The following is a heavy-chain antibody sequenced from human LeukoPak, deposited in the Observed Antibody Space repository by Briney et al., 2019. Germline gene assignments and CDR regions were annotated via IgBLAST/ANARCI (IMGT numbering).Heavy chain of an antibody. CDR2: IYYSGST. D-gene: IGHD3-22*01. CDR3: ARGRDYDSSGYYPRHYYYMDV. J-gene: IGHJ6*03. Sequence: SETLSLTCTVSGGSISSYYWSWIRQPPGKGLEWIGYIYYSGSTNYNPSLKSRVTISVDTSKNQSSLKLSSVTAADTAVYYCARGRDYDSSGYYPRHYYYMDVWGKGTTVTVSS. CDR1: GGSISSYY. V-gene: IGHV4-59*13.